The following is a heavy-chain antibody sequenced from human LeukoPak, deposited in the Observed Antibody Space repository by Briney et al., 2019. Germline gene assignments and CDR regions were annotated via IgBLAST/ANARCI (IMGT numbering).Heavy chain of an antibody. CDR3: ASQTTVKYYFDY. CDR2: IYSGGST. CDR1: GFTFSNYA. Sequence: GGSLRLSCAASGFTFSNYAMSWVRQAPGKGLEWVSVIYSGGSTYYADSVKGRFTISRDNSKNTLYLQLNSLRGEDTAVYYCASQTTVKYYFDYWGQGTLVTVSS. J-gene: IGHJ4*02. D-gene: IGHD4-17*01. V-gene: IGHV3-53*01.